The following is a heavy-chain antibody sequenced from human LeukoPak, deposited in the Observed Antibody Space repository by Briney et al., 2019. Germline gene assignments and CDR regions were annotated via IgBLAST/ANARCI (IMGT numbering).Heavy chain of an antibody. Sequence: GGSLRLSCAASGFTVSNTWMTWVRQAPGKGLEWVANINGDGSEKHYVDSVKGRFTITRDNAKNSLYLQMNSLRAEDTAVYYCARSNGCVFNYWGQGTLVTVSS. CDR3: ARSNGCVFNY. V-gene: IGHV3-7*01. CDR2: INGDGSEK. CDR1: GFTVSNTW. D-gene: IGHD6-19*01. J-gene: IGHJ4*02.